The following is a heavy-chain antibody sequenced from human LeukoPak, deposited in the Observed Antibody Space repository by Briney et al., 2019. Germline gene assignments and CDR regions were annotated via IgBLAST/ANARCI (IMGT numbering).Heavy chain of an antibody. J-gene: IGHJ4*02. V-gene: IGHV3-48*01. D-gene: IGHD2-2*01. CDR2: ISSSSSTI. CDR1: GFTFSSNS. Sequence: GGSLRLSCAASGFTFSSNSMNWVRQAPGKGLEWVSYISSSSSTIYYADSVKGRFTISRDNAKNSLYLQMNSLRAEDTAVYYCARDQLTYCSSTSCYEIPPGWGQGTLVTVSS. CDR3: ARDQLTYCSSTSCYEIPPG.